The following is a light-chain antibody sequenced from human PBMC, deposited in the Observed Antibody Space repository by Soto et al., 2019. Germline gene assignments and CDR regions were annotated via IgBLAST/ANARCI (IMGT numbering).Light chain of an antibody. CDR2: DVT. CDR3: CSYAGTYTYV. CDR1: SSDVGGYNY. V-gene: IGLV2-11*01. J-gene: IGLJ1*01. Sequence: QSALTQPASVSGSPGQSITISCTGTSSDVGGYNYVSWYQQHPGKAPKLMIYDVTKRPSGVPDRFSGSRSANTASLTISGLQAEDEADYYCCSYAGTYTYVFGTGTKVTVL.